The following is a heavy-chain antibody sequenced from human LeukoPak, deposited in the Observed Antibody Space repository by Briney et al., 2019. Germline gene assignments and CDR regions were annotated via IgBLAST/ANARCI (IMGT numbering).Heavy chain of an antibody. J-gene: IGHJ4*02. CDR2: IYYSGST. CDR1: GGSISSSSYY. V-gene: IGHV4-39*01. CDR3: ARQGRIVATTTFFDY. D-gene: IGHD5-12*01. Sequence: PSETLSLTCTVSGGSISSSSYYWGWIRQPPGKGLEWIGSIYYSGSTYYNPSLKSRVTISVDTSKNQFSLKLSSVTAADTAVYYCARQGRIVATTTFFDYWGQGTPVTVSS.